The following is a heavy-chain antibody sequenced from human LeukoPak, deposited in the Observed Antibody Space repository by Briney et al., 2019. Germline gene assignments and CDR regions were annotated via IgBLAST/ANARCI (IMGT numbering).Heavy chain of an antibody. Sequence: GGSLRLSCAASGFTFSGSAMHWVRRAPGKGLKWVSAISDSGGSTYYADSVKGRFTISRDNSRNTLYLQMNNLRAEDTAIYYCASQKEKFYDSSGNYWSQGTLVTVSS. CDR2: ISDSGGST. V-gene: IGHV3-23*01. CDR1: GFTFSGSA. J-gene: IGHJ4*02. D-gene: IGHD3-22*01. CDR3: ASQKEKFYDSSGNY.